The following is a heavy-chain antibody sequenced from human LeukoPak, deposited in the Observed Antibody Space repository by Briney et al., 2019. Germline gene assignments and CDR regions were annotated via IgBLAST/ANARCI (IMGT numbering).Heavy chain of an antibody. CDR3: AKGPSNSWYAEYFQH. D-gene: IGHD6-13*01. V-gene: IGHV3-74*01. Sequence: GGSLRLSCAPSGFSFSLYSMHWVRQVSGQGLMWVARINTDGSSTNYADSVKGRFTISRDNAKNSLYLQMNSLRAEDMALYYCAKGPSNSWYAEYFQHWGQGTLVTVSS. J-gene: IGHJ1*01. CDR2: INTDGSST. CDR1: GFSFSLYS.